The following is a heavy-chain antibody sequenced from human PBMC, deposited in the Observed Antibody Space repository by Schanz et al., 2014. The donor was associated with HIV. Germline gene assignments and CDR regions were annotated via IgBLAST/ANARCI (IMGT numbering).Heavy chain of an antibody. J-gene: IGHJ4*02. V-gene: IGHV3-30*18. D-gene: IGHD6-6*01. CDR3: AKGWRGYSISSLVDY. CDR1: GFSFSTYG. CDR2: ISYDGINK. Sequence: QVQLVESGGGVVQPGGSLRLSCAASGFSFSTYGIHWVRQAPGKGLEWVTLISYDGINKYYGDSVKGRFTISRDNSKNTVYLQMNSLRADDTAVYYCAKGWRGYSISSLVDYWGQGSLVTVSS.